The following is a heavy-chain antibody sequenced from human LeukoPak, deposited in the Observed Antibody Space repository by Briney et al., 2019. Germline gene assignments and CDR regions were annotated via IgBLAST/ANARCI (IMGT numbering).Heavy chain of an antibody. J-gene: IGHJ4*02. CDR3: ARDLGAAALY. Sequence: ASQTLSLTCTVSGGSISSYYWSWIRQPAGKGLEWIGRIFTSGSTSYNPSLKSRVTMSVDTSKNQFSLNLSSLTAADTAVYYCARDLGAAALYWGQGTLVTVSS. CDR2: IFTSGST. V-gene: IGHV4-4*07. CDR1: GGSISSYY. D-gene: IGHD6-13*01.